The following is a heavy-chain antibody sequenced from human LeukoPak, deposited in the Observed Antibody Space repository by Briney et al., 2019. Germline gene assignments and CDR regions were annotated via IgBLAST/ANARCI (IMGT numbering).Heavy chain of an antibody. J-gene: IGHJ4*02. Sequence: GGSLRLSCVASGFSFSNYPMSWVRQAPGKGLYWLSYISSSGSTIYYADSVKGRFTISRDNAKNSLFLQMHSLRAEDTAIYYCARVAYNYDLDYWGQGTLVTVSS. D-gene: IGHD5-24*01. CDR2: ISSSGSTI. CDR3: ARVAYNYDLDY. CDR1: GFSFSNYP. V-gene: IGHV3-11*04.